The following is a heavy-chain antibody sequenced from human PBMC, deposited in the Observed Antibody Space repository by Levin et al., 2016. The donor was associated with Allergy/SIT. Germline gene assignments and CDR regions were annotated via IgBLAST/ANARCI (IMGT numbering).Heavy chain of an antibody. D-gene: IGHD1-14*01. V-gene: IGHV1-8*01. Sequence: ASVKVSCKPSGYTFTSYDINWVRQATGQGLEWMGWMNPNSGDTGYAQKFEGRVTMTRNTSISTAYMELSSLTSEDTAVYYCASRSSGRYYFTMDVWGQGTTVAVSS. CDR2: MNPNSGDT. J-gene: IGHJ6*02. CDR3: ASRSSGRYYFTMDV. CDR1: GYTFTSYD.